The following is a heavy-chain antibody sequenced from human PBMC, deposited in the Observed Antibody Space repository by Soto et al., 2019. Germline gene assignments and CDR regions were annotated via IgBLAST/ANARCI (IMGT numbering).Heavy chain of an antibody. V-gene: IGHV4-30-2*01. J-gene: IGHJ6*02. Sequence: SETLSLTCAVSGGSISSGDYPWSWIRQPPGKGLEWIGYIYHSGSTYYNPSLKSRVTISVDGSKNQFSLKLSSVTAADTAVYYCARSREFDYGMDVWGLGTTVTVSS. CDR3: ARSREFDYGMDV. CDR2: IYHSGST. CDR1: GGSISSGDYP.